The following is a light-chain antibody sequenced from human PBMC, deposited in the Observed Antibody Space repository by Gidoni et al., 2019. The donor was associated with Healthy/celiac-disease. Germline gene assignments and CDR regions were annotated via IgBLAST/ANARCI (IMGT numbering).Light chain of an antibody. V-gene: IGKV1-39*01. CDR3: QQSYSTPLT. Sequence: DIQMTQSPSSLSASVGDRVTITCRASQSISSYLNWYQQKPGKAPKPLIYAASSLQSGVPSRFSGSGSGTDFTLTISSLQPEDFATYYCQQSYSTPLTFGGGTKVEFK. CDR2: AAS. CDR1: QSISSY. J-gene: IGKJ4*01.